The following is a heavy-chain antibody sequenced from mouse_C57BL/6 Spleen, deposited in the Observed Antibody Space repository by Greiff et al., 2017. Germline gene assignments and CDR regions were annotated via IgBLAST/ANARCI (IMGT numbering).Heavy chain of an antibody. CDR3: ARKGQLRSILCDY. CDR1: GYAFSSYW. CDR2: IYPGDGDT. D-gene: IGHD3-2*02. J-gene: IGHJ2*01. V-gene: IGHV1-80*01. Sequence: QVQLQQSGAELVKPGASVKISCKASGYAFSSYWMNWVKQRPGKGLEWIGQIYPGDGDTNYNGKFKGKATLTADKSSSTAYMQLSSLTSEDSAVYFCARKGQLRSILCDYWGQGTTLTVSS.